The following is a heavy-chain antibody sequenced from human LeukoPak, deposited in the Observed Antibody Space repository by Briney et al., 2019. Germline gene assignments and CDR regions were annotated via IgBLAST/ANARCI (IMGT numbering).Heavy chain of an antibody. CDR1: GGSISSYY. D-gene: IGHD3-10*01. Sequence: SETLSLTCTVSGGSISSYYWSWIRQPPGKGLEWIGYIYYSGSTNYNPSLKSRVTISIDTSKNQFSLKLSSVTAADTAVYYCARPGSGRRAAAFDIWGQGTMVTVSS. CDR3: ARPGSGRRAAAFDI. J-gene: IGHJ3*02. V-gene: IGHV4-59*08. CDR2: IYYSGST.